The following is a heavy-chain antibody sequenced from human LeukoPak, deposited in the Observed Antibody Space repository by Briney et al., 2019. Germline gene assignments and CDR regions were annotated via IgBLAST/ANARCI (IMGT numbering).Heavy chain of an antibody. Sequence: GESLRLSCAASGFTFSTYAMSWVRQAPGKGLEGVSAISGRSDSTYYADSVQGRCTISRDNSKNTLYLQLNSLGAEDTAIYYCAKDIRASGWYYFDYWGQGTLVTVSS. D-gene: IGHD6-19*01. CDR3: AKDIRASGWYYFDY. CDR2: ISGRSDST. J-gene: IGHJ4*02. V-gene: IGHV3-23*01. CDR1: GFTFSTYA.